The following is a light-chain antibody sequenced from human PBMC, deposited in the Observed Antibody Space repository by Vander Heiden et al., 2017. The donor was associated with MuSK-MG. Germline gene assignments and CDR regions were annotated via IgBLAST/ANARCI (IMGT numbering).Light chain of an antibody. CDR2: GAS. J-gene: IGKJ4*01. V-gene: IGKV3-20*01. Sequence: EIVLTQSPGTLSLSPGERATLSCRASQSVSSSYLAWYQQKPGQAPRLLIYGASSRSTGIPDRFSGSGSGTDFTLTINRLEPEDFAVYYCQQYGSSPGTFGGGTKVEIK. CDR1: QSVSSSY. CDR3: QQYGSSPGT.